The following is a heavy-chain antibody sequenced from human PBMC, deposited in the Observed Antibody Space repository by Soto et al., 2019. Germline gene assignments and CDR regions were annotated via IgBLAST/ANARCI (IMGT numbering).Heavy chain of an antibody. J-gene: IGHJ5*02. CDR3: ARGPYYRGTSFCSYNCFGP. CDR1: GDSISSYD. D-gene: IGHD3-16*02. V-gene: IGHV4-59*13. CDR2: IYHSVST. Sequence: PXETLSLTCTVSGDSISSYDWSWIRQPPGGGLEWIANIYHSVSTNYNPSLNSRVTMSIHMSRNQFSLKLTSVTAADAAVYYCARGPYYRGTSFCSYNCFGPWSQGTPVTVSS.